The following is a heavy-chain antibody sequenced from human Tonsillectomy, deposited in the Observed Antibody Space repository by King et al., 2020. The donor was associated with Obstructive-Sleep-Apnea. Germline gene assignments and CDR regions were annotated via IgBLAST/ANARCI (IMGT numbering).Heavy chain of an antibody. D-gene: IGHD5-18*01. Sequence: VQLVQSGAEVKKPGSSVKLSCWAPGLSITTYIINWVRQAPGQGLEWMGGIIPILGTANYAQTFQGRVTFTADESTNTAYMDLSSLKFEDTATYYCARDYADTAMINWGQETLVAVSS. CDR2: IIPILGTA. CDR3: ARDYADTAMIN. V-gene: IGHV1-69*01. CDR1: GLSITTYI. J-gene: IGHJ4*02.